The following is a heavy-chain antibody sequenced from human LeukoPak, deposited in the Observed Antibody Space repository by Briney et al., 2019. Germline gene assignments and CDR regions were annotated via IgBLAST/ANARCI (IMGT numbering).Heavy chain of an antibody. J-gene: IGHJ4*02. CDR2: INPSGGST. Sequence: ASVKVSCKASGYTFTSYYMHWVRQAPGQGLEWMGIINPSGGSTSYAQKFQGRVTMTRDTSTSTVYMELSSLRSEDTAVYYCAREKGVEMATMDFDYWGRGTLVTVSS. V-gene: IGHV1-46*01. CDR1: GYTFTSYY. CDR3: AREKGVEMATMDFDY. D-gene: IGHD5-24*01.